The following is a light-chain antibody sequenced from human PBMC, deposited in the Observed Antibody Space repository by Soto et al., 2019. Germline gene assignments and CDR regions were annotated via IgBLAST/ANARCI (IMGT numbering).Light chain of an antibody. CDR1: QSFSSSY. Sequence: IVLTQSPVTLYTSPGERVTLCCRASQSFSSSYLAWYQQTPGKAPRLLVYGASSRATGIPERFSRSGSWTDFTLTISRLEPEDFVVYYCPQYGSSFGQGTRLQI. CDR3: PQYGSS. J-gene: IGKJ5*01. V-gene: IGKV3-20*01. CDR2: GAS.